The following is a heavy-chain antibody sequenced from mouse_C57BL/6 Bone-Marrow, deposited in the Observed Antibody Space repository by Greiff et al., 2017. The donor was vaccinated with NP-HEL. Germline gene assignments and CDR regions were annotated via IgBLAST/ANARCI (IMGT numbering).Heavy chain of an antibody. CDR1: GYSFTSYW. D-gene: IGHD4-1*01. Sequence: VQLQQPGAELVKPGASVKMSCKASGYSFTSYWITWVQQRPGQGLEWIGDIYPGSGSTNYNEKFTSKATLTVDTSYSTAYMQLISLTSEYSAVYYCVSLNWYFDYWGQGTTLTVSS. V-gene: IGHV1-55*01. CDR3: VSLNWYFDY. J-gene: IGHJ2*01. CDR2: IYPGSGST.